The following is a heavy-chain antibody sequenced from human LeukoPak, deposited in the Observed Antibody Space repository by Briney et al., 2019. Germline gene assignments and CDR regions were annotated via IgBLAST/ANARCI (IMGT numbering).Heavy chain of an antibody. CDR1: GGSISSYY. D-gene: IGHD2-2*01. CDR3: ASLVVVVPAAISLYYYMDV. J-gene: IGHJ6*03. CDR2: IYYSGST. V-gene: IGHV4-59*01. Sequence: ASETLSLTCTVSGGSISSYYWSWIRQPPGKGLEWIGYIYYSGSTNYNPSLKSRVTISVDTSKNQFSLKLSSVTAADTAVYYCASLVVVVPAAISLYYYMDVWGKGTTVTVSS.